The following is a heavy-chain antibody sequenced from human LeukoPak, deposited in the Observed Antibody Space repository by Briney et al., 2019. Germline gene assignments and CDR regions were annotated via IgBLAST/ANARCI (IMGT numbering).Heavy chain of an antibody. J-gene: IGHJ4*02. CDR3: ARDLSPVVRASPMGY. V-gene: IGHV3-30*03. Sequence: GGSLRLSCAASGFTFTSYGTHWVRQSPGKGLEWVALITYDGYYKYYSDSVKGRFTISSDTSKNTLYLQMNSLRAEDTAVYYCARDLSPVVRASPMGYWGQGTLVTVSS. CDR1: GFTFTSYG. D-gene: IGHD3-10*01. CDR2: ITYDGYYK.